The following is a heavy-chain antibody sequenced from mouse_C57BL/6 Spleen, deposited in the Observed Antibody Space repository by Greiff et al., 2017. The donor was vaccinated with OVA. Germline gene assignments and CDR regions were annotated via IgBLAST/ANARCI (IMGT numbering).Heavy chain of an antibody. CDR2: IDPSDSET. V-gene: IGHV1-52*01. CDR1: GYTFTSYW. D-gene: IGHD3-2*02. J-gene: IGHJ2*01. Sequence: QVQLQQPGAELVRPGSSVKLSCKASGYTFTSYWMHWVKQRPIQGLEWIGNIDPSDSETHYNQKFKDKATLTVDKSSSTAYMQLSSLTSEDSAVYYCARDSSGYVGDYFDYWGQGTTLTGSS. CDR3: ARDSSGYVGDYFDY.